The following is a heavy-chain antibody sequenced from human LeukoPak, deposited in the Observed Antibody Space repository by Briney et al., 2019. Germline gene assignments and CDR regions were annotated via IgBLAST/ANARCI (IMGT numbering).Heavy chain of an antibody. J-gene: IGHJ5*02. D-gene: IGHD6-19*01. CDR2: ISGSGGST. CDR1: GFTFGTYA. V-gene: IGHV3-23*01. CDR3: AKIPYSSGWVQNWFDP. Sequence: GGSLRLSCAASGFTFGTYAMSWVRQAPGKGLEWISAISGSGGSTYYADSVKGWFTISRDNSKNTLYLQMNSLRAEDTAVYYCAKIPYSSGWVQNWFDPWGQGTLVTVSS.